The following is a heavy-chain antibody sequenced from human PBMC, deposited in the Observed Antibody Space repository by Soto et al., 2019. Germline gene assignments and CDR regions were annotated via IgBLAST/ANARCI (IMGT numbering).Heavy chain of an antibody. D-gene: IGHD3-10*01. CDR3: ALAGSFNYYYYGMDV. CDR1: AGTFSSYT. Sequence: QVQLVQSGAEVKKPGSSVKVSCKASAGTFSSYTISWVRQAPGQGLEWMGRIIPILGIANYAQKFQGRVTITADKSTSTAYMELSSLRSEDTAVYYCALAGSFNYYYYGMDVWGQGTTVTVSS. CDR2: IIPILGIA. J-gene: IGHJ6*02. V-gene: IGHV1-69*02.